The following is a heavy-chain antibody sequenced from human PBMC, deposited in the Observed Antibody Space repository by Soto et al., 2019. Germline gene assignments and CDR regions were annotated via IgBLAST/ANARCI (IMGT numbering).Heavy chain of an antibody. CDR1: GYSFTSYW. CDR3: ARHASNQIFGVVITAEHIDY. CDR2: IYPGDSDT. V-gene: IGHV5-51*01. J-gene: IGHJ4*02. D-gene: IGHD3-3*01. Sequence: GESLKISCKGSGYSFTSYWIGWVRQMPGKGLEWMGIIYPGDSDTRYSPSFQGQVTISADKSISTAYLQWSSLKASDTAMYYCARHASNQIFGVVITAEHIDYWGQGTLVTVSS.